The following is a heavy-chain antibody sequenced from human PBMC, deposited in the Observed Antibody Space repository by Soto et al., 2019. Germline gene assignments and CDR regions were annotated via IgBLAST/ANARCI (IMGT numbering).Heavy chain of an antibody. CDR1: GFTFSSYA. CDR3: AKRNLGYCSGGSCYGPHTI. V-gene: IGHV3-23*01. Sequence: PGGSLRLSCAASGFTFSSYAMSWVRQAPGKGLEWVSAISGSGGSTYYADSVKGRFTISRDNSKNTLYLQMNSLGAEDTAVYYCAKRNLGYCSGGSCYGPHTIWGQGKMVTVSS. CDR2: ISGSGGST. J-gene: IGHJ3*02. D-gene: IGHD2-15*01.